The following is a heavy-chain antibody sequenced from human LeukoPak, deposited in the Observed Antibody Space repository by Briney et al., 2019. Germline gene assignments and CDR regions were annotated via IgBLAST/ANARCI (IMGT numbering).Heavy chain of an antibody. CDR2: IYHSGST. J-gene: IGHJ5*02. V-gene: IGHV4-30-2*01. CDR1: GGSISSGGYY. Sequence: SQTLSLTCTVSGGSISSGGYYWSWIRQPPGKGLEWIGYIYHSGSTYYNPSLKSRVTISVDRSKNQFSLKLSSVTAADTAVYYCARALVDSGGFDPWGQGTLVTVSS. D-gene: IGHD3-10*01. CDR3: ARALVDSGGFDP.